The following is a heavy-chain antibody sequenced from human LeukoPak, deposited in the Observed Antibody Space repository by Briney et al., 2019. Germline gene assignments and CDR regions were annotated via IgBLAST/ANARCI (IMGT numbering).Heavy chain of an antibody. CDR2: IYHSGST. D-gene: IGHD2-2*01. V-gene: IGHV4-30-2*01. CDR1: GGSISSGGYS. Sequence: SSETLSLTCAVSGGSISSGGYSWSWIRQPPGKGLEWIGYIYHSGSTYYNPSLKSRVTISVDRSKNQFSLKLSSVTAADTAVYYCARPRVVPAATDAFDIWGQGTMVTVSS. J-gene: IGHJ3*02. CDR3: ARPRVVPAATDAFDI.